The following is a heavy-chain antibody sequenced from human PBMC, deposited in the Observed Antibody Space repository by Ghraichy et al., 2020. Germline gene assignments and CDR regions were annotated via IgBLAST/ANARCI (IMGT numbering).Heavy chain of an antibody. CDR3: ARIVIPGRLLDADY. CDR2: IYDSGRT. V-gene: IGHV4-59*01. J-gene: IGHJ4*02. D-gene: IGHD2-21*01. Sequence: GSLSLTCSVSGAFISSYYLTWIRQPPGKGLEWIGNIYDSGRTHYNPSLMRRVTISIDTSKSQFSLKLRSVTAADTAVYYCARIVIPGRLLDADYWGQGTLVTVSS. CDR1: GAFISSYY.